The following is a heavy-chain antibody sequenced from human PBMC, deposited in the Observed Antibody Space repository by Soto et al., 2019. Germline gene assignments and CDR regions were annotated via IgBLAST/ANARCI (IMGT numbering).Heavy chain of an antibody. CDR1: GGTFSSYT. V-gene: IGHV1-69*02. J-gene: IGHJ4*02. Sequence: QVQLVQSGAEVKKPGSSVKVSCKASGGTFSSYTISWVRQAPGQGLEWMGRIIPILGIANYAQKFQGRFTITAGKSTGTGYVELGCLSSEGPAVDYCASIAAAATRFDYWGQGTLVTLSS. CDR3: ASIAAAATRFDY. D-gene: IGHD6-13*01. CDR2: IIPILGIA.